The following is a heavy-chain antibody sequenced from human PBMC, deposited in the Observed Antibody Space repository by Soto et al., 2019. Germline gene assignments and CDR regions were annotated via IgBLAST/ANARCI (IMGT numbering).Heavy chain of an antibody. D-gene: IGHD4-17*01. CDR2: IWYDGRNE. J-gene: IGHJ4*02. V-gene: IGHV3-33*01. Sequence: QVQLVESGGGVVQPGRSLRLSCVASGFTLSSYGMHWVRQAPGKGLEWVAVIWYDGRNEYYADSVKGRFTISRDNSKNTVFLQMNSLRAEDTAVYYCARDRTDYEDYWGQGTLVTVSS. CDR3: ARDRTDYEDY. CDR1: GFTLSSYG.